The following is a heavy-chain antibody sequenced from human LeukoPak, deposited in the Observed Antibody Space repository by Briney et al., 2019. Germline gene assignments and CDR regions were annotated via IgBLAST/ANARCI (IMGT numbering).Heavy chain of an antibody. CDR3: AREEDTAMALGDY. J-gene: IGHJ4*02. CDR1: GGSISSYY. V-gene: IGHV4-59*01. Sequence: PSETLSLTCTVSGGSISSYYWSWIRQPPGKGLEWIGYIYYSGSTNYNPSLKSRVTISVDTSKNQFSLKLSSVTAADTAVYYCAREEDTAMALGDYWGQGTLVTVSS. CDR2: IYYSGST. D-gene: IGHD5-18*01.